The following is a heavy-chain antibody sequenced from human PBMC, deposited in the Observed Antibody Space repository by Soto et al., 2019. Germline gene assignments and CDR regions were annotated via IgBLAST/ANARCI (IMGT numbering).Heavy chain of an antibody. CDR2: ISYDGSNK. CDR3: ARVRDQLLFYYYDGMDV. V-gene: IGHV3-30-3*01. D-gene: IGHD2-2*01. J-gene: IGHJ6*02. CDR1: GFTFSSYA. Sequence: QVQLVESGGGVVQPGRSLRLSCAASGFTFSSYAMHWVRQAPGKGLEWVAVISYDGSNKYYADSVKGRFTISRDNSKNTLYLQMNSLRAEDTAVYYCARVRDQLLFYYYDGMDVGGQGTTDTVSS.